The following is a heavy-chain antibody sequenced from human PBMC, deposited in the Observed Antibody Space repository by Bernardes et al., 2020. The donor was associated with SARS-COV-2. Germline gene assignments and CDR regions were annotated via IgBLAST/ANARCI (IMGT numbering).Heavy chain of an antibody. J-gene: IGHJ5*02. D-gene: IGHD3-16*02. V-gene: IGHV3-66*01. CDR2: VYSDGNT. CDR3: ARDLLHDYIWGSYRPGLYNWFDP. Sequence: GGSLRLSCIPSGFNVSSNYMTWVRQAPGKGLEWVSVVYSDGNTYYAGSVEGRFTISRDNSKNTLYLQMNGLRVDDTAVYYCARDLLHDYIWGSYRPGLYNWFDPWGQGTLVTVSS. CDR1: GFNVSSNY.